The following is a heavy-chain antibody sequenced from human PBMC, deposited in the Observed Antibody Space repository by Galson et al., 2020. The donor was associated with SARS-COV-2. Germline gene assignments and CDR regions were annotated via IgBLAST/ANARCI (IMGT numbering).Heavy chain of an antibody. Sequence: SESLSLTCAVSGTSISSGPYSWNWIRQPPGKGLEWIGYISHSGGTYYNPSLKSRVTISGDTSKNYLSLKLSSVTAADTAVYYCAREENFFLVVTATRMCYVDDGGRGTLDTVSS. V-gene: IGHV4-30-2*01. CDR3: AREENFFLVVTATRMCYVDD. CDR2: ISHSGGT. D-gene: IGHD2-21*02. CDR1: GTSISSGPYS. J-gene: IGHJ4*02.